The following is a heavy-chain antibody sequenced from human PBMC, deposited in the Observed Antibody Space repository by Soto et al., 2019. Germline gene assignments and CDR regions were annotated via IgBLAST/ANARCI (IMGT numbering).Heavy chain of an antibody. CDR3: ARACSSTSCFYYYGTDV. CDR1: GGSISSSNW. CDR2: IYHSGST. Sequence: PSETLSLTCAVSGGSISSSNWWSWVRQPPGKGLEWIGEIYHSGSTNYNPSLKSRVTISVDKSKNQFSLKLSSVTAADTAVYYCARACSSTSCFYYYGTDVWGQGTTVTVSS. V-gene: IGHV4-4*02. J-gene: IGHJ6*02. D-gene: IGHD2-2*01.